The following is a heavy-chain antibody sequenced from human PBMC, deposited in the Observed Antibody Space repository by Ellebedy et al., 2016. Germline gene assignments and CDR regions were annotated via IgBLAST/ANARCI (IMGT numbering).Heavy chain of an antibody. CDR1: GCSISSYY. V-gene: IGHV4-4*07. CDR2: IYTSGST. D-gene: IGHD2-2*01. J-gene: IGHJ6*02. CDR3: ARDLCSSTSCTFLLDYGMDV. Sequence: SETLSLXXTVSGCSISSYYWSWVRQPAGKGLEWIGRIYTSGSTNYNPSLKSRVTMSVDTSKNQFSLKLSSVTAADTAVHYCARDLCSSTSCTFLLDYGMDVWGQGTTVTVSS.